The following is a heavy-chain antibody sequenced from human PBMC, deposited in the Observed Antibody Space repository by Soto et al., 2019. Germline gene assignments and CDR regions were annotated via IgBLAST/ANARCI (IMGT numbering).Heavy chain of an antibody. CDR2: ISSSSSFI. CDR1: GFTFSSNT. D-gene: IGHD5-12*01. Sequence: EVQLVESGGGLVKPGGSLRLSCAASGFTFSSNTMTWVRQAPGKGLEWVSSISSSSSFIYYADSVKGRFTISRDNAKYSLSLQMNSLRADDTAIYYCARDTCRDSGCNCRYWGQGTLVTVSS. CDR3: ARDTCRDSGCNCRY. V-gene: IGHV3-21*01. J-gene: IGHJ4*02.